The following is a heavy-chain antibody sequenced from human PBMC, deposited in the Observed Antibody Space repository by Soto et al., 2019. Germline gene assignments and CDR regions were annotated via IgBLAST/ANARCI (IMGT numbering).Heavy chain of an antibody. CDR3: ARAIVVTIGGMDV. Sequence: SETLSLTCTVSGGSISSADYYWCWVRQPPWKGLEWIGYIYYSGSTFVNPSLKSRVTISKDMSRNEFSLRLKSVTAADTAVYYCARAIVVTIGGMDVWGQGXTVTVYS. V-gene: IGHV4-30-4*01. CDR1: GGSISSADYY. J-gene: IGHJ6*02. CDR2: IYYSGST. D-gene: IGHD5-12*01.